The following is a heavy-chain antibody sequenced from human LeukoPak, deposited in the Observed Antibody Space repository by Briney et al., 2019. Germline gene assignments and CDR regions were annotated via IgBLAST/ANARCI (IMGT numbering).Heavy chain of an antibody. CDR1: GGSISSSTYY. CDR3: ARVYLRFDY. Sequence: SETLSLTCTVSGGSISSSTYYWGWIRQPPGKGLEWIGNIYYSGSTYYNPSLKSRVTISVDTSKNHFSLKLSSVTAADTAVYYCARVYLRFDYWGQGTMVTVSS. CDR2: IYYSGST. V-gene: IGHV4-39*02. J-gene: IGHJ3*01. D-gene: IGHD3-9*01.